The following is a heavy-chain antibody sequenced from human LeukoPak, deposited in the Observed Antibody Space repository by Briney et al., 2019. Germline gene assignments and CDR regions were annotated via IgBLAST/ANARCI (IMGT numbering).Heavy chain of an antibody. V-gene: IGHV4-39*07. CDR2: IYYSGST. CDR1: GGSISSSSYY. Sequence: SETLSLTCTVSGGSISSSSYYWGWIRQPPGKGLEWIGSIYYSGSTYYNPSLKSRVTISVDTSKNQFSLKLSSVTAADTAVYYRARVNNYYDSSGYYYEGAFDYWGQGTLVTVSS. CDR3: ARVNNYYDSSGYYYEGAFDY. J-gene: IGHJ4*02. D-gene: IGHD3-22*01.